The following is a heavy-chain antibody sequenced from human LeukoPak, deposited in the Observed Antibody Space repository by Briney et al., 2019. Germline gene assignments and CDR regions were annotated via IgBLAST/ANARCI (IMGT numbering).Heavy chain of an antibody. Sequence: GGSLRLSCAASGFIFRSNWMHWVRQAPGKGLVWVSRINEDGSTTNHADSVKGRFTISRDNVKNALYMEMNSLRAEDTAVYYCVRDLGGRSGHWGQGTLVTVSS. V-gene: IGHV3-74*01. CDR3: VRDLGGRSGH. J-gene: IGHJ4*02. D-gene: IGHD1-26*01. CDR2: INEDGSTT. CDR1: GFIFRSNW.